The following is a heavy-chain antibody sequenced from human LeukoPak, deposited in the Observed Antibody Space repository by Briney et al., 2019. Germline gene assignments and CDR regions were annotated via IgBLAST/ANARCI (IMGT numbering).Heavy chain of an antibody. CDR1: GYRFTSYW. J-gene: IGHJ6*02. CDR2: LFPGDSDT. CDR3: ASPYYTSSPRSAYYFYGMDV. D-gene: IGHD3-3*01. V-gene: IGHV5-51*01. Sequence: GESLKISCKGSGYRFTSYWIAWVRQMPGKGLEWMGILFPGDSDTRYSPCLQGQVTISADKSINTAYLQWSSLKASDTAMYYCASPYYTSSPRSAYYFYGMDVWGQGTTVTVSS.